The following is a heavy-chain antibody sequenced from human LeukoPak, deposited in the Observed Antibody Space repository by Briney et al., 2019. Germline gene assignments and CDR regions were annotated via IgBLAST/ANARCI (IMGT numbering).Heavy chain of an antibody. V-gene: IGHV3-30-3*01. CDR3: ARDYAVGASYFDY. CDR2: ISYDGSNK. Sequence: GGSLRLSCAASGFTFSSYAMHWVRQAPGKGLEWVAVISYDGSNKYYADSVKGRFTISRDNSKNTLYLQMNSLRAEDTAVYYCARDYAVGASYFDYWGQGTLVTVSS. CDR1: GFTFSSYA. D-gene: IGHD1-26*01. J-gene: IGHJ4*02.